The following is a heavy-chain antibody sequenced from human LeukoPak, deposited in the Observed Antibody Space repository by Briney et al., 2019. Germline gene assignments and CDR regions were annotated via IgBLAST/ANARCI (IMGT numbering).Heavy chain of an antibody. CDR2: INTDGSST. J-gene: IGHJ4*02. D-gene: IGHD1-1*01. CDR1: GFTFSSYW. V-gene: IGHV3-74*01. CDR3: ARVSGWNPFDY. Sequence: GGSLRLSCAASGFTFSSYWMHWVRQAPGKGLVWVSRINTDGSSTSYADSVKGRFTISRDNAKNTLYLQMNSLRAEDTAVCYCARVSGWNPFDYWGQGTLLTVSS.